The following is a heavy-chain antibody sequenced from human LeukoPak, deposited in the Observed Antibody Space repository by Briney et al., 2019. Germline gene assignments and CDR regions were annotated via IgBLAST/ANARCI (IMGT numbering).Heavy chain of an antibody. Sequence: SVKVSCKASGGTSNSHAISWVRQAPGQGLEWMGRIIPNLGTTNRAQNFQDRVTLTADKSTNTAYMELTSLTSDDTAVYYCATTNDGGGYQWGDFFDFWGQGTLVTVST. CDR2: IIPNLGTT. CDR1: GGTSNSHA. V-gene: IGHV1-69*04. J-gene: IGHJ4*02. D-gene: IGHD3-22*01. CDR3: ATTNDGGGYQWGDFFDF.